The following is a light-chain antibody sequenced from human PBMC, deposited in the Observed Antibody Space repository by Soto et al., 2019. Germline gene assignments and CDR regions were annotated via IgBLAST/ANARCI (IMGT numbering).Light chain of an antibody. Sequence: EIAMTQSPATLSVSPGASATLSCRANQSVASYLAWYQQRPGQPPRLLIYRASTRATGIPARFSGSGSGTDFSLTISSLQSEDFAGYYCQQYNTWPPKYTFGQGTKLEIK. CDR2: RAS. J-gene: IGKJ2*01. V-gene: IGKV3-15*01. CDR3: QQYNTWPPKYT. CDR1: QSVASY.